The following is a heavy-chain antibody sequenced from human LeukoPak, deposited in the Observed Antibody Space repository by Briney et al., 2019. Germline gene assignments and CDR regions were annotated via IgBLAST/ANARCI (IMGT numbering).Heavy chain of an antibody. J-gene: IGHJ4*02. Sequence: ASVKVSCKVSGYTLTELSMHWVRQAPGKGLEWMGGFDPEDGETIYAQKFQGRVTMTEDTSTDTAYMELSSLRSDDTAVYYCARDSTYYDFWSGYGSQVYFDYWGQGTLVTVSS. CDR3: ARDSTYYDFWSGYGSQVYFDY. CDR1: GYTLTELS. CDR2: FDPEDGET. V-gene: IGHV1-24*01. D-gene: IGHD3-3*01.